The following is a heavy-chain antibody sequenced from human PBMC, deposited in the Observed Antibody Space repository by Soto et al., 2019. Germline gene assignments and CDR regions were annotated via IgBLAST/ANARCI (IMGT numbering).Heavy chain of an antibody. CDR2: INQDGSEK. Sequence: GGSLRLACAASGFTFSSYVMSWVRQAPGKGLEWVANINQDGSEKYYVDSVKGRFTISRDNAKNSVYLQMNRLRAEDTDVYYSASDYGASKGCGPGPMVTVSS. CDR3: ASDYGASKG. CDR1: GFTFSSYV. V-gene: IGHV3-7*03. D-gene: IGHD3-10*01. J-gene: IGHJ4*03.